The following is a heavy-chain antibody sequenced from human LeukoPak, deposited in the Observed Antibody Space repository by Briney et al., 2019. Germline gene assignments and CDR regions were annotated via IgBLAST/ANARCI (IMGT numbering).Heavy chain of an antibody. D-gene: IGHD1/OR15-1a*01. J-gene: IGHJ4*02. CDR3: ARDSNWNNGGFDY. CDR2: SSGNGDST. V-gene: IGHV3-23*01. CDR1: GFAFSNYA. Sequence: GGSLRLSCGASGFAFSNYAMTWVRQAPGKGLEWVSTSSGNGDSTYYGDSVKGRLTISRDNVKNTLHLQMSSLRAEDTAIYYCARDSNWNNGGFDYWGQGTLVTVSA.